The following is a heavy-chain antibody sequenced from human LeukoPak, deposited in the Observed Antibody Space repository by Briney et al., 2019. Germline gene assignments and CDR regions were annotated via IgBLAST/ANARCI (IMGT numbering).Heavy chain of an antibody. J-gene: IGHJ4*02. CDR3: ARDRHYDSSGYYYR. CDR1: GFTFSSYS. Sequence: GGSLRLSCAASGFTFSSYSMNWVRQAPGKGLGWVSSISSSSSYIYYADSVKGRFTISRDNAKNSLYLQMNSLRAEDMAVYYCARDRHYDSSGYYYRWGQGTLVTVSS. V-gene: IGHV3-21*01. CDR2: ISSSSSYI. D-gene: IGHD3-22*01.